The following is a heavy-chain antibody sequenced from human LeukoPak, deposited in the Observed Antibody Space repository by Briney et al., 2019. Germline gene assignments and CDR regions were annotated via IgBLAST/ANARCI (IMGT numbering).Heavy chain of an antibody. Sequence: GGSLRLSCAASGFTFSDYYMSWIRQAPGKGLEWVSYISSSGSTIYYADSVKGRFTISRHNAKRSLYLQMNSLRAEDTAVYYCARDLGGYGDYGTNFDYWGQGTLVTVSS. V-gene: IGHV3-11*04. J-gene: IGHJ4*02. CDR3: ARDLGGYGDYGTNFDY. D-gene: IGHD4-17*01. CDR2: ISSSGSTI. CDR1: GFTFSDYY.